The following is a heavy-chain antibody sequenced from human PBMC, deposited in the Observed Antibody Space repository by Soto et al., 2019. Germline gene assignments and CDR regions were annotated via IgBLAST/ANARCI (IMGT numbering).Heavy chain of an antibody. D-gene: IGHD3-3*01. CDR3: AREGKTAFGDVLGPFDY. CDR1: GFTFSGYN. Sequence: EVQLVESGGGLGQPGGSLRLSCAASGFTFSGYNMNWVRQAPGGGLEWVSYINRNNGVVSYADSVKGRFTISRDNAKNSMSLQMNSLRDEDTAVYYCAREGKTAFGDVLGPFDYWGQGILVTVSS. V-gene: IGHV3-48*02. J-gene: IGHJ4*02. CDR2: INRNNGVV.